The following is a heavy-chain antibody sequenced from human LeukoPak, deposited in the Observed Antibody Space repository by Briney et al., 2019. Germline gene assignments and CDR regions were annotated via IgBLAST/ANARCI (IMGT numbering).Heavy chain of an antibody. D-gene: IGHD3-22*01. J-gene: IGHJ4*02. CDR2: ISSSSSYI. Sequence: GGSLRLSCAASGFSFSVYTIQWVRQAPGKGLEWVSSISSSSSYIYYADSVKGRFTISRDNAKNSLYLQMNSLRAEDTAVYYCARGRHYYDSSGETLDYWGQGTLVTVSS. CDR1: GFSFSVYT. CDR3: ARGRHYYDSSGETLDY. V-gene: IGHV3-21*01.